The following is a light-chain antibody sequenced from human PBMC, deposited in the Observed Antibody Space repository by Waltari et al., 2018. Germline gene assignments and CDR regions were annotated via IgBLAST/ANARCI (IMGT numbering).Light chain of an antibody. Sequence: EIVSTQSPGTLSLSPGERATLSCRASQSVNNNYLAWHQQKPGQAPRLLIFGAVSRATGIPDRFSGSGSGTDFTLTISRLEPEDFAVYYCQQYGGPPWTFGQGTKVEIK. CDR3: QQYGGPPWT. V-gene: IGKV3-20*01. CDR2: GAV. CDR1: QSVNNNY. J-gene: IGKJ1*01.